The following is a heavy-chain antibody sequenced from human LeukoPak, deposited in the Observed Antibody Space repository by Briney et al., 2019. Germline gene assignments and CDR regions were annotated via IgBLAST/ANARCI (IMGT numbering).Heavy chain of an antibody. CDR3: ARDFWRGSLSSWGYYYYGMDV. J-gene: IGHJ6*02. CDR2: IRSKANSYAT. D-gene: IGHD3-3*01. V-gene: IGHV3-73*01. CDR1: GFTFSGSA. Sequence: GGSLRLSCAASGFTFSGSAMHWVRQASGKGLEWVGRIRSKANSYATAYAASVKGRFTISRDDSKNTAYLQMNSLKTEDTSVYYCARDFWRGSLSSWGYYYYGMDVWGQGTTVTVSS.